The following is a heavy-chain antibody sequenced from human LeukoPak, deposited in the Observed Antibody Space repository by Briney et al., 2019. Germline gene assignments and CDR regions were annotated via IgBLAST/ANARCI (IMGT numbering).Heavy chain of an antibody. J-gene: IGHJ4*02. D-gene: IGHD1-20*01. V-gene: IGHV3-53*04. CDR3: ARELITKWSCGDY. Sequence: GGSLRLSCAASGFTVSSNYMSWVRQAPGKGLEWVSVIYSGGSTYYADSVKGRFTISRHNSKNTLYLQMNSLRAEDTAVYYCARELITKWSCGDYWGQGTPVTVSP. CDR1: GFTVSSNY. CDR2: IYSGGST.